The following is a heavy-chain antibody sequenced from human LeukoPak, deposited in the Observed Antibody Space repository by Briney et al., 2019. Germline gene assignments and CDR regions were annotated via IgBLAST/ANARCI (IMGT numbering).Heavy chain of an antibody. D-gene: IGHD6-13*01. J-gene: IGHJ4*02. CDR2: ISGSGGST. CDR1: GLTFSSDV. CDR3: AKDRSPYSSSLYFDY. V-gene: IGHV3-23*01. Sequence: PGGSLRLSCAVSGLTFSSDVMSWVRQAPGKGLEWVSGISGSGGSTYYADSVKGRFTISRDNSKTTLYLQMNSLRAEDTAVYYCAKDRSPYSSSLYFDYWGQGTLVTVSS.